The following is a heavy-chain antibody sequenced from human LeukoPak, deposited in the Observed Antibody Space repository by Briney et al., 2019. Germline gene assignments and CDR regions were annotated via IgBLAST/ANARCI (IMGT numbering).Heavy chain of an antibody. CDR3: ARDLIAVAGTDP. D-gene: IGHD6-19*01. CDR1: GFTFSSYS. V-gene: IGHV3-21*01. CDR2: ISSSSSYI. Sequence: PGGSLRLSCAASGFTFSSYSMNWVRQAPGKGLGWVSSISSSSSYIYYADSVKGRFTISRDNAKNSLYLQMNSLRAEDTAVYYCARDLIAVAGTDPWGQGTLVTVSS. J-gene: IGHJ5*02.